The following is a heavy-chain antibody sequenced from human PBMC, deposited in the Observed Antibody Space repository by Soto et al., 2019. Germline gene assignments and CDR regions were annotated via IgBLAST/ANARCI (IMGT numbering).Heavy chain of an antibody. Sequence: QVQLQQWGAGLLKPSETLSLTCAVYGGSFSGYYWSWIRQPPGKGLEWIGEINHSGSTNYNPSLKRRVALSVYTSKSQFCLELSSVTAADTAVYYCARGRKDWYYGSGADDYWGQGTLVTVSS. V-gene: IGHV4-34*01. CDR2: INHSGST. CDR1: GGSFSGYY. CDR3: ARGRKDWYYGSGADDY. D-gene: IGHD3-10*01. J-gene: IGHJ4*02.